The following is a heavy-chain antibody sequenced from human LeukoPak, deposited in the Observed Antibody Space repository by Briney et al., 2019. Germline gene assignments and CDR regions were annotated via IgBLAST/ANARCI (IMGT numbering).Heavy chain of an antibody. D-gene: IGHD6-13*01. J-gene: IGHJ6*02. CDR1: GFTFSGYA. CDR3: VKDRAGSWREGMDV. Sequence: GGSLRLSCAASGFTFSGYAMSWVRQAPGKGLEWVSVISDSGDATYYADSVKGRLTISRDNPKNTLYVQMNSLRAEDTAVYYCVKDRAGSWREGMDVWGQGTTVTVSS. V-gene: IGHV3-23*01. CDR2: ISDSGDAT.